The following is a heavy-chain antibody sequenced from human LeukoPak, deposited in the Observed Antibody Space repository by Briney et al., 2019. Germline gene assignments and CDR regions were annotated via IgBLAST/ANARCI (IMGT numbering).Heavy chain of an antibody. J-gene: IGHJ5*01. CDR1: GGSFSGYY. Sequence: SETLSLTCAVYGGSFSGYYWSWIRQPPGKGLEWIGEINHSGSANYNPSLKSRVTISVDTSKNQFSLKLSSVTAADTAVYYCARAGEQWLVRDGDWFDSWGQGTLVTVSS. CDR3: ARAGEQWLVRDGDWFDS. CDR2: INHSGSA. V-gene: IGHV4-34*01. D-gene: IGHD6-19*01.